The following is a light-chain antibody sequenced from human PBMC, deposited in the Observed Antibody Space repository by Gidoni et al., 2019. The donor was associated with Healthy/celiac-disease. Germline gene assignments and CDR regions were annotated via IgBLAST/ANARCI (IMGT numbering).Light chain of an antibody. V-gene: IGKV3-15*01. CDR3: QQYNKWPPLT. CDR2: GES. J-gene: IGKJ1*01. CDR1: QSVSSN. Sequence: EIVMTQSPATLSVSPGERATLSCRASQSVSSNLAWYQQKPGQAPRLLLYGESTRAAGVPPRFSGSGSGTEFTLTISSLQSEDFALYYCQQYNKWPPLTFGQGTKVEIK.